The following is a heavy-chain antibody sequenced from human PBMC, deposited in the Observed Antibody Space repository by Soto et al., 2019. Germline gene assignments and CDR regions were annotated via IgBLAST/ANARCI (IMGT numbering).Heavy chain of an antibody. V-gene: IGHV1-8*01. CDR2: MNPNFGDT. CDR3: ARIRVMAYYHAMDV. CDR1: GYTFSSYD. Sequence: GASVKVSCEASGYTFSSYDINWVRQAPGQGLEWMGWMNPNFGDTDYAQKFQGRVTMTRNTSISTAYMELGSLRSEDTAVYYCARIRVMAYYHAMDVWGQGTTVTVSS. J-gene: IGHJ6*02. D-gene: IGHD2-8*01.